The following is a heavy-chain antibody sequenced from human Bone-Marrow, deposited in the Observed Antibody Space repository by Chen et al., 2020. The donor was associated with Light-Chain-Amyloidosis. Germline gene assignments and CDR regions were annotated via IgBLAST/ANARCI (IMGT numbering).Heavy chain of an antibody. D-gene: IGHD5-12*01. CDR2: IYPDDSDA. CDR3: ARRRDGYDLDY. J-gene: IGHJ4*02. CDR1: GYTFPNYW. Sequence: EVQLEQSGPEVKKPGESLKISCKGPGYTFPNYWIGWVRQMPGEGLEWMGVIYPDDSDARYSPSFEGQVTISADKSITAAYLRWRSLKASDTAMYYCARRRDGYDLDYWGQGTLVTVSS. V-gene: IGHV5-51*01.